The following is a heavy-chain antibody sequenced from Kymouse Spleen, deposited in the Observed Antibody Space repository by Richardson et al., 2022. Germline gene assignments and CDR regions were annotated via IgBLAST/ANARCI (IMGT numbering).Heavy chain of an antibody. D-gene: IGHD3-10*01. CDR2: IYYSGST. V-gene: IGHV4-39*01. CDR1: GGSISSSSYY. CDR3: ARRLWFGELWGSFDY. J-gene: IGHJ4*02. Sequence: QLQLQESGPGLVKPSETLSLTCTVSGGSISSSSYYWGWIRQPPGKGLEWIGSIYYSGSTYYNPSLKSRVTISVDTSKNQFSLKLSSVTAADTAVYYCARRLWFGELWGSFDYWGQGTLVTVSS.